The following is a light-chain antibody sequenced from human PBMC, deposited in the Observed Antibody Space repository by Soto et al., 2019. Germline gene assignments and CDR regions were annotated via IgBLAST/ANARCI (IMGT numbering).Light chain of an antibody. V-gene: IGKV3-20*01. CDR3: QQYGSSPKLT. CDR2: GAA. CDR1: QSASSSY. J-gene: IGKJ4*01. Sequence: EIVLTQSPGTLSLSPGERATLSCRASQSASSSYLAWYQQKPGQAPRLLIYGAANRATGIPDRFSGSGSGTDFTLTISRLEPEDFAVYYCQQYGSSPKLTFGGGTKVDIK.